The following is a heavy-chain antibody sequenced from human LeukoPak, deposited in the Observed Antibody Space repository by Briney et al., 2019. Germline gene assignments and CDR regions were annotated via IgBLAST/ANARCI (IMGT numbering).Heavy chain of an antibody. V-gene: IGHV3-53*05. D-gene: IGHD2-15*01. CDR2: IYSGGST. Sequence: PGGSLRLSCAASGFIVSSNYMTWVRQAPGKGLEWVSLIYSGGSTFYADSVKGRFTISRDNSKNTLYLQMSSLRAEDTAVYFCVRGYSFGPYGMDVWGQGTTVTVSS. CDR3: VRGYSFGPYGMDV. CDR1: GFIVSSNY. J-gene: IGHJ6*02.